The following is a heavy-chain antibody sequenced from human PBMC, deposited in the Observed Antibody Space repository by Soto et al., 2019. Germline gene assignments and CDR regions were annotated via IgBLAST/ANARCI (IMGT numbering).Heavy chain of an antibody. J-gene: IGHJ4*02. V-gene: IGHV4-31*03. CDR1: GGSISSGGYY. D-gene: IGHD6-13*01. Sequence: QVQLQESGPGLVKPSQTLSLTCTVSGGSISSGGYYWSWIRQHPGQGLEWIGYIYYSGSTYYNPSLKSRVTISVDPSKNQCSLKLSSVTAADTAVYYCARGGIAAAAPPDYWGQGTLVTVSS. CDR3: ARGGIAAAAPPDY. CDR2: IYYSGST.